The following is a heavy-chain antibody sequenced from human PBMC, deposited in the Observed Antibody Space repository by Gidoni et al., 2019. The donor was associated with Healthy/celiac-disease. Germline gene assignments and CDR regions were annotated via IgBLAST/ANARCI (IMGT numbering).Heavy chain of an antibody. CDR3: TTDYDDYANFDY. V-gene: IGHV3-15*01. J-gene: IGHJ4*02. D-gene: IGHD4-17*01. CDR2: IKSKTDGGTT. Sequence: EVQLVESGGGLVKPGGSLRLSCAASGFTFSNAWMSWVRQAPGKGLEWVGRIKSKTDGGTTDYAAPVKGRFTISRDDSKNTLYLQMNSLKTEDTAVYYCTTDYDDYANFDYWGQGTLVTVSS. CDR1: GFTFSNAW.